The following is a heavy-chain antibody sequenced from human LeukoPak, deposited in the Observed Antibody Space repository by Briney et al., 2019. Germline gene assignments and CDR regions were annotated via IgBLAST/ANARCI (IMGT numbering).Heavy chain of an antibody. CDR1: GGSISSYY. V-gene: IGHV4-59*01. CDR3: ARDALPYYDSSGYYKTHDAFDI. D-gene: IGHD3-22*01. Sequence: PSETLSLTCTVSGGSISSYYWSWIRQPPGKGLEWIGYIYYSGTTNYNPSLKSRVTISVDTPKNQFSLRLSSVTAADTAVYYCARDALPYYDSSGYYKTHDAFDIWGQGTTVTVSS. J-gene: IGHJ3*02. CDR2: IYYSGTT.